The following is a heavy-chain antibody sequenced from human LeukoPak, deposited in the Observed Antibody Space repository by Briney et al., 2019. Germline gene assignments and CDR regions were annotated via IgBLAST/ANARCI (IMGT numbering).Heavy chain of an antibody. CDR1: GGSISSDDYC. V-gene: IGHV4-31*03. J-gene: IGHJ4*02. CDR3: ARVPLIWYDSSGSGGFDY. CDR2: IYYSGST. D-gene: IGHD3-22*01. Sequence: PSETLSLTCSVSGGSISSDDYCWNWIRQHPGKGLEWIGYIYYSGSTYYNPSLKSRVALSVDTSKNQFSLKLSSVTAADTAVYYCARVPLIWYDSSGSGGFDYWGQGTLVTVSS.